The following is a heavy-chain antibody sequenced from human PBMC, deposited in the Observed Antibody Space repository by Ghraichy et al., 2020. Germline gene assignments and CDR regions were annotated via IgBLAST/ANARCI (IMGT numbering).Heavy chain of an antibody. CDR1: GFTVTNAA. J-gene: IGHJ5*02. D-gene: IGHD3-10*01. CDR2: ISDRGDEK. Sequence: GGSLRLSCAASGFTVTNAAMSWVRQAPGKRLEWVSAISDRGDEKYYADSVRGRFTISRASSRNTVYLEMHSLRVEDTAVYYCAKDKISGFRRRLDPWGEGTLVTVSS. V-gene: IGHV3-23*01. CDR3: AKDKISGFRRRLDP.